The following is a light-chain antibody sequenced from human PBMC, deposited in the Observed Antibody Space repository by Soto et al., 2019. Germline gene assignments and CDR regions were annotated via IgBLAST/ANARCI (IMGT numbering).Light chain of an antibody. J-gene: IGLJ1*01. CDR3: TSYAGPNNITQV. CDR2: EVS. CDR1: SSDVGGYKF. V-gene: IGLV2-8*01. Sequence: QSALTQPPSASGSPGQSVTISCTGTSSDVGGYKFVSWYQQHPGKAPKLIIYEVSKRPSGVPDRFSGSKSGNTASLTVSGLQAEDEADYYCTSYAGPNNITQVVGNGTKVTVL.